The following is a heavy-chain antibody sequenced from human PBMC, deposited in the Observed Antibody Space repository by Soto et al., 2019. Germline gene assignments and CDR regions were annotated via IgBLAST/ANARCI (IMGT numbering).Heavy chain of an antibody. Sequence: GGSLRLSCAASGFTFSSYAMSWVRQAPGKGLEWVSAISGSGGSTYYADSVKGRFTISRDNSKNTVYLQMNSLRAEDTAVYYCAKDLSSDIYCSGGSCYSYYFDYWGQGTLVTVSS. CDR3: AKDLSSDIYCSGGSCYSYYFDY. D-gene: IGHD2-15*01. V-gene: IGHV3-23*01. CDR1: GFTFSSYA. CDR2: ISGSGGST. J-gene: IGHJ4*02.